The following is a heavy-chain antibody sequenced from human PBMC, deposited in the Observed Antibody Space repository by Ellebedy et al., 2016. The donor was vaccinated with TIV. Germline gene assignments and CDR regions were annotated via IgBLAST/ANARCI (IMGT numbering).Heavy chain of an antibody. CDR1: GFTSSGYA. J-gene: IGHJ4*02. Sequence: PGGSLRLSCAASGFTSSGYAMHWVRQSPGKGLEWVAFMSGDGGVQHYADSVKGRFTVSRDNPKSTVYLQRNSLRAEDTALYFCARGKGPGSFLVDFWGQGTLVTVSS. CDR2: MSGDGGVQ. CDR3: ARGKGPGSFLVDF. V-gene: IGHV3-30*04.